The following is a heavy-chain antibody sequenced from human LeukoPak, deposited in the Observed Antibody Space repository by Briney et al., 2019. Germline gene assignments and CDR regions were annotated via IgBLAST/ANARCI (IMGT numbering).Heavy chain of an antibody. CDR3: ARAPILL. J-gene: IGHJ4*02. CDR1: GFTFSDYW. Sequence: PGGSLRLSCAASGFTFSDYWMTWVRQAPGKGLEWVANIKPDGSEKYYVDSVKGRFTISRDNAKNSLYLQMNSLRAEDTAVYYCARAPILLWGQGTLVTVSS. CDR2: IKPDGSEK. D-gene: IGHD2/OR15-2a*01. V-gene: IGHV3-7*01.